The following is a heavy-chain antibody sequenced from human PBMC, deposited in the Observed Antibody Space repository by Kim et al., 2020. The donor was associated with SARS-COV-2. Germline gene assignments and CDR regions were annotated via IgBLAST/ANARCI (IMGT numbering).Heavy chain of an antibody. CDR1: GGSISSSSYY. J-gene: IGHJ6*02. CDR3: ARQAAGNYYYGMDV. Sequence: SETLSLTCTVSGGSISSSSYYWGWIRQPPGKGLEWIGSIYYSGSTYYNPSLKSRVTISVDTSKNQFSLKLSSVTAADTAVYYCARQAAGNYYYGMDVWGQGTTVTVSS. D-gene: IGHD6-13*01. CDR2: IYYSGST. V-gene: IGHV4-39*01.